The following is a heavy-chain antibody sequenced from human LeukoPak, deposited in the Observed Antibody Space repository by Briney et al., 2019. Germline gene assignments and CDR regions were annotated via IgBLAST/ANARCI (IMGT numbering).Heavy chain of an antibody. Sequence: GGSLSLSCAPSGFTATSIYMSCVRQAAGKVLEWVSVIYSGVTTYYPNCVKAGSTISRDHSKTTLYRQMKSLELEATPVYYCARDLDYYDSSGYYAVWGQGTMVTVSS. J-gene: IGHJ3*01. CDR1: GFTATSIY. D-gene: IGHD3-22*01. V-gene: IGHV3-53*01. CDR3: ARDLDYYDSSGYYAV. CDR2: IYSGVTT.